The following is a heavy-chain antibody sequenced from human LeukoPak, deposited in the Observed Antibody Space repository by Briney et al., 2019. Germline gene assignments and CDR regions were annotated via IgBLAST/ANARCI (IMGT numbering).Heavy chain of an antibody. Sequence: GGSLRLSCAASGFSFSDHYMAWVRQAPGKGLEWVGRTGNKANSYTTKYAASVKGRFTISRDDSKNSLYLQMNSLKTEDTAVYYCARALPGAKNAFDIWGQGTMVTVSS. D-gene: IGHD1-1*01. J-gene: IGHJ3*02. CDR1: GFSFSDHY. CDR2: TGNKANSYTT. V-gene: IGHV3-72*01. CDR3: ARALPGAKNAFDI.